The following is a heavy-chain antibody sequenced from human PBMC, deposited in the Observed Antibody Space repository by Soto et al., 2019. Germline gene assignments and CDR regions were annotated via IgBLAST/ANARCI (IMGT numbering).Heavy chain of an antibody. CDR2: ISSSSSTI. D-gene: IGHD6-6*01. CDR1: GLTFSTYS. V-gene: IGHV3-48*01. CDR3: ASGGSSLNFDS. Sequence: PGGSLRLSCAASGLTFSTYSMNWVRQAPGKGLEWVSYISSSSSTIFYTDSVKGRFTVSRDNAKNSLYLQMNGLRAEDTAVYYCASGGSSLNFDSWGQGTLVTVSS. J-gene: IGHJ4*02.